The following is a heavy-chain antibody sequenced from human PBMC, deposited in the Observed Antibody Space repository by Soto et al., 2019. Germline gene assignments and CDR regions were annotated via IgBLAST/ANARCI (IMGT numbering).Heavy chain of an antibody. CDR1: GFAFISYG. D-gene: IGHD1-7*01. V-gene: IGHV3-30*03. CDR3: ARRQNFALDY. CDR2: ISYDGSNK. Sequence: GGSLRLSCAASGFAFISYGMHFFRQAPGKGLEWVAIISYDGSNKYYADSVKGRFTISRDFSKNTLYLQMNSLKTEDTAVYYCARRQNFALDYWGQGTLVTVSS. J-gene: IGHJ4*02.